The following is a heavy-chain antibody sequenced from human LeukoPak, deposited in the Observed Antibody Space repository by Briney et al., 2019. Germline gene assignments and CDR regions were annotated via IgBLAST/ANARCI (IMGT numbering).Heavy chain of an antibody. D-gene: IGHD3-22*01. CDR2: INHNGNVN. V-gene: IGHV3-7*01. CDR1: GFTFSSYW. J-gene: IGHJ4*02. CDR3: ARDRGWRTSGYYLYHFDY. Sequence: GSLRLSCAASGFTFSSYWMNWARQAPGKGLEWVASINHNGNVNYYVDSVKGRFTISRDNAKNSLYLEMSSLRVEDTAVYYCARDRGWRTSGYYLYHFDYWGQGTLVTFAS.